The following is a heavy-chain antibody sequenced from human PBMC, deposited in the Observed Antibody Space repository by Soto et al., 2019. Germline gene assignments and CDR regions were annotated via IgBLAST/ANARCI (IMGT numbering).Heavy chain of an antibody. V-gene: IGHV1-58*01. CDR1: GFTFSSSA. CDR2: IVVGSGNT. J-gene: IGHJ6*02. Sequence: ASVKVSCKASGFTFSSSAVQWVRQARGQRLEWIGWIVVGSGNTYYAQEFQERVTIGWDMSTSTAYMELSSLRSEDTAVYYCVAEKPNYYGMDVWGHGTTVTVSS. CDR3: VAEKPNYYGMDV.